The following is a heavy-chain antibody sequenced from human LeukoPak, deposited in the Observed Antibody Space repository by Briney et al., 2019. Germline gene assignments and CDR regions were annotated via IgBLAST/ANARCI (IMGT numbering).Heavy chain of an antibody. CDR2: IHHSGST. J-gene: IGHJ4*02. V-gene: IGHV4-34*01. D-gene: IGHD5-18*01. CDR3: ARAEYSYGLLFDY. CDR1: GGSFSGYY. Sequence: SETLSLTCAVYGGSFSGYYWCWIRQPPGKGLEWIGEIHHSGSTNYNPSLKSRVTISVDTSKNQFSLKLSSVTAADTAVYYCARAEYSYGLLFDYWGQGTLVTVSS.